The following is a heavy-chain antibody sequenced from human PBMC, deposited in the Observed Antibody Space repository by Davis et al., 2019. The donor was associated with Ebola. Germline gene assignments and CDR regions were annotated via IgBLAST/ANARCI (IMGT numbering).Heavy chain of an antibody. CDR2: IYYSGST. CDR3: ARGRVLGTVTPFRY. D-gene: IGHD4-11*01. V-gene: IGHV4-31*03. CDR1: GGSISSGGYY. J-gene: IGHJ4*02. Sequence: PSETLSLTCTVSGGSISSGGYYWSWIRQHPGKGLEWIGYIYYSGSTYYNPSLKSRVTISVDTSKNQFSLKLSSVTAADTAVYYCARGRVLGTVTPFRYWGQGTLVTVSS.